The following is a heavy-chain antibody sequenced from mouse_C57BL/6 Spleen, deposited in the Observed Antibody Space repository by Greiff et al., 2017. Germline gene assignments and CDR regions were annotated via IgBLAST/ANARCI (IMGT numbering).Heavy chain of an antibody. V-gene: IGHV1-9*01. D-gene: IGHD2-4*01. Sequence: VKLQQSGAELMKPGASVKLSCKATGYTFTGYWIEWVKQRPGHGLEWIGEILPGSGSTNYNEKFKGKATLTVNKSSSTAYMELRSLTSEDSAVYYCARRGVYYDYDGFAYWGQGTLVTVSA. J-gene: IGHJ3*01. CDR2: ILPGSGST. CDR3: ARRGVYYDYDGFAY. CDR1: GYTFTGYW.